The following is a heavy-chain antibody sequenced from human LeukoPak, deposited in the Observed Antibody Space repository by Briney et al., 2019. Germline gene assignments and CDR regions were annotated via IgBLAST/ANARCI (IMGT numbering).Heavy chain of an antibody. J-gene: IGHJ2*01. CDR3: AMWWGSPGGLYFGL. CDR1: GGSISSRNYY. CDR2: ISTSGST. V-gene: IGHV4-61*02. Sequence: PSETLSLTCTVSGGSISSRNYYWSWIRQPAGKGLEWIVCISTSGSTNYNPSLKSRVTISIDMSKNQFSLKLSCVTAADTAVCYCAMWWGSPGGLYFGLWGRGTLVTVSS. D-gene: IGHD2-21*01.